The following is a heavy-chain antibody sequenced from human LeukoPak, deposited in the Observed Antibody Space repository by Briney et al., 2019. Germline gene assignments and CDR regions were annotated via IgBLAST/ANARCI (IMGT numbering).Heavy chain of an antibody. D-gene: IGHD2-2*01. CDR3: ARNYCSSTSCYYYSFDY. J-gene: IGHJ4*02. CDR2: INAGNGNT. Sequence: ASVKVSCKASGYTFTSHAMHWVRQAPGQRLEWMGWINAGNGNTKYSQKFQGRVTITRDTSASTAYMELSSLRSEDTAVYYCARNYCSSTSCYYYSFDYWGQGTLVTVSS. V-gene: IGHV1-3*01. CDR1: GYTFTSHA.